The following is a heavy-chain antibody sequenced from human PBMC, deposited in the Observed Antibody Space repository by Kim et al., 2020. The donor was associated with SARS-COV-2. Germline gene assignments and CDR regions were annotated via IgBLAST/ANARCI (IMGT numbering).Heavy chain of an antibody. Sequence: SETLSLTCAVYGGSFSGYYWSWIRQPPGKGLEWIGAINHSGSTNYNPSLKSRVTISVDTSKNQFSRKLSSVTAADTAVYYCARVRTAGYYYGSGSYYPDYWGQGTLVTVSS. CDR3: ARVRTAGYYYGSGSYYPDY. J-gene: IGHJ4*02. CDR1: GGSFSGYY. D-gene: IGHD3-10*01. CDR2: INHSGST. V-gene: IGHV4-34*01.